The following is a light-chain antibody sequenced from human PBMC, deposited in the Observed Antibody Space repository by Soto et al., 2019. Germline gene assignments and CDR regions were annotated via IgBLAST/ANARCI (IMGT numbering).Light chain of an antibody. J-gene: IGKJ1*01. CDR1: QSISTF. Sequence: DIQMTQSPSSLSASVGDRVTITCRASQSISTFLNWYQQRPGKAPELLIYAASNLQSGVPSRFSGGGSGTTFTLTITGLQPEDFATYYCQQNYRNTPWTFGQGTKVDI. CDR2: AAS. CDR3: QQNYRNTPWT. V-gene: IGKV1-39*01.